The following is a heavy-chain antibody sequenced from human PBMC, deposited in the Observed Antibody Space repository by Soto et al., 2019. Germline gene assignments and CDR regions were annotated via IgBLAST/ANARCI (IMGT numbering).Heavy chain of an antibody. Sequence: SETLSLTCTVSGGSISSGDYYWSWIRQPPGKGLEWIGYIYYSGSTYYNPSLKSRVTISVDTSKNQFSLKLSSVTAADTAVYFCARDNHNYYDSSGYLDYFDYWGQGTLVTVSS. V-gene: IGHV4-30-4*01. D-gene: IGHD3-22*01. CDR3: ARDNHNYYDSSGYLDYFDY. CDR2: IYYSGST. J-gene: IGHJ4*02. CDR1: GGSISSGDYY.